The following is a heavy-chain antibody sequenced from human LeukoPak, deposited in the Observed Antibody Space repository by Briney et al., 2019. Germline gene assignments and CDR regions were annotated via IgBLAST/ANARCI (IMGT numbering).Heavy chain of an antibody. V-gene: IGHV3-48*03. J-gene: IGHJ4*02. CDR3: ARNGLGLHY. Sequence: GGSLRLSCAASGFTFSNYDFVWVRQAPGKGLEWVSYISVSGSSTQYSDSVRGPFTISRDNARNSLFLQMNGLRAEDTAVYYCARNGLGLHYWGQGTLVTVSS. CDR1: GFTFSNYD. CDR2: ISVSGSST. D-gene: IGHD6-19*01.